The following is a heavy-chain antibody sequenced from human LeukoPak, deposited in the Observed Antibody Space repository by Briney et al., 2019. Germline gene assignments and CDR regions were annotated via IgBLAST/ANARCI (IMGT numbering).Heavy chain of an antibody. CDR2: IYTSGST. CDR3: ARDQGYDFWSGYYGGYWYFDL. D-gene: IGHD3-3*01. J-gene: IGHJ2*01. CDR1: GGSISSYY. V-gene: IGHV4-4*07. Sequence: SETLSLTCTVSGGSISSYYWSWIRQPAGKGLEWIGRIYTSGSTNYNPSLKSRVTMSVDTSKNQFSLKLSSVTAADTAVYYCARDQGYDFWSGYYGGYWYFDLWGRGTLVTVSS.